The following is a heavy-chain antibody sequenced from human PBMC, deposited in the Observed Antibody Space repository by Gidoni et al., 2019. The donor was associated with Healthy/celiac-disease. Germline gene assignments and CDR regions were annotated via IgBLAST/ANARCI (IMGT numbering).Heavy chain of an antibody. CDR2: ISYDGSNK. J-gene: IGHJ4*02. Sequence: QVQLVEAGGGVVQPGRSLRLSCAASGFTFSSYAMHWVRQAPGKGLEVVAVISYDGSNKYYADSVKGRFTISRDNSKNTLYLQMNSLRAEDTAVYYCARDVRGRLAAFDYWGQGTLVTVSS. V-gene: IGHV3-30-3*01. CDR3: ARDVRGRLAAFDY. CDR1: GFTFSSYA. D-gene: IGHD1-26*01.